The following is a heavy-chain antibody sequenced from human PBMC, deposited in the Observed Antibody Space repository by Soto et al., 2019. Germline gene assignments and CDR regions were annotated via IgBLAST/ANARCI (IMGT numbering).Heavy chain of an antibody. J-gene: IGHJ4*02. CDR1: GFSISHGRMG. Sequence: QGNLEESGPGAGKTKKALPVNCNLPGFSISHGRMGGSWIRQPPGKALEWLAHIFSNDEKSYSTSLKSRLTISKGTSKSQVVLTMTNMDPVDTATYYCARIRDGYIDYWGQGTLVTVSS. V-gene: IGHV2-26*01. CDR2: IFSNDEK. CDR3: ARIRDGYIDY.